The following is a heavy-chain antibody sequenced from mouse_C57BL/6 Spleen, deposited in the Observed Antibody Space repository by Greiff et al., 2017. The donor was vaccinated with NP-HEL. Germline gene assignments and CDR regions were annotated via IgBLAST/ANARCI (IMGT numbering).Heavy chain of an antibody. CDR2: IYPGDGDT. CDR1: GYAFSSSW. Sequence: VQLQQSGPELVKPGASVKISCKASGYAFSSSWMNWVKQRPGKGLEWIGRIYPGDGDTNYNGKFKGKATLTADKSSSTAYMQLSSLPSEDSAVYFCARGGVYYYGSLFAYRGQGTLVTVSA. V-gene: IGHV1-82*01. CDR3: ARGGVYYYGSLFAY. J-gene: IGHJ3*01. D-gene: IGHD1-1*01.